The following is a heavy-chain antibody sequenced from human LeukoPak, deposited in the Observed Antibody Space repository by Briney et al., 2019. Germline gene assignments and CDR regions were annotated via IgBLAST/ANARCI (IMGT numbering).Heavy chain of an antibody. V-gene: IGHV3-23*01. Sequence: PGGSLRLSCAASGFTFSNYAVSWVRQAPGKGLEWVSTISTSGGSTYYADSVRGRFTISRDNSKNTLYLQMNSLRGEDSALYSCAKNGGSGSYYSGYYYMDVWGKGTTVTVSS. CDR3: AKNGGSGSYYSGYYYMDV. D-gene: IGHD1-26*01. J-gene: IGHJ6*03. CDR2: ISTSGGST. CDR1: GFTFSNYA.